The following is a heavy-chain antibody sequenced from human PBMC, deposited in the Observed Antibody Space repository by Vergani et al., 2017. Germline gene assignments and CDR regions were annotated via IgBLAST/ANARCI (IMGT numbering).Heavy chain of an antibody. CDR2: ISGSGGST. CDR1: GFTFSSYA. J-gene: IGHJ3*01. D-gene: IGHD3-22*01. V-gene: IGHV3-23*01. Sequence: EVQLLESGGGLVQPGGSLRLSCAASGFTFSSYAMSWVRQAPGKGLEWVSAISGSGGSTYYADSVKGRFTISRDNPKNTLYLQMNSLRAEDTAVYYCAKYAASMIVVVINDRWDAFDVWGQGTMVTVSS. CDR3: AKYAASMIVVVINDRWDAFDV.